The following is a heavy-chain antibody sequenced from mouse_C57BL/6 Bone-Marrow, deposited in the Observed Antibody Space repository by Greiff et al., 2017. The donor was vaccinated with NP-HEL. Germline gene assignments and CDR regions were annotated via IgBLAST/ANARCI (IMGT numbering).Heavy chain of an antibody. CDR1: GYTFTDHT. D-gene: IGHD1-1*01. CDR3: ARRIYYYGSSPYFDV. Sequence: VQLQQSDAELVKPGASVKISCKVSGYTFTDHTIHWMKQRPEQGLEWIGYIYPRDGSTKYNEKFKGKATLTADKSSSTAYMQLNSLTSEDSAVYFCARRIYYYGSSPYFDVWGTGTTVTVSS. CDR2: IYPRDGST. V-gene: IGHV1-78*01. J-gene: IGHJ1*03.